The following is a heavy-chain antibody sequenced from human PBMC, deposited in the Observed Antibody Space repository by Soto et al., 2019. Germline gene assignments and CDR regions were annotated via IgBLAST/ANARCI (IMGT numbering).Heavy chain of an antibody. Sequence: SETLSLTCTVSGGSISGYYWSWIRQSPEKGLEYIGYISYSGSTNYNPSLKSRVTTSLDTSKNEFSVRLSSVTAADTAVYYCARLNGYCISTNCHGYDGMDVWGQGTTVT. CDR3: ARLNGYCISTNCHGYDGMDV. J-gene: IGHJ6*02. V-gene: IGHV4-59*08. CDR2: ISYSGST. D-gene: IGHD2-2*03. CDR1: GGSISGYY.